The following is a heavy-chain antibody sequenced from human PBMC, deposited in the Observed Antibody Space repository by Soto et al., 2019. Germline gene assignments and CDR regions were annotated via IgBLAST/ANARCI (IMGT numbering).Heavy chain of an antibody. D-gene: IGHD3-3*01. Sequence: GASVKVSCTASGYTFTSYYMHWVRQAPGQGLEWMGIINPSGGSTSYAQKFQGRFTISRDNAKNSLYLQMNSLRAEDTAVYYCAREALRFLEWTTAPFDYWGQGTLVTVSS. V-gene: IGHV1-46*01. CDR3: AREALRFLEWTTAPFDY. J-gene: IGHJ4*02. CDR2: INPSGGST. CDR1: GYTFTSYY.